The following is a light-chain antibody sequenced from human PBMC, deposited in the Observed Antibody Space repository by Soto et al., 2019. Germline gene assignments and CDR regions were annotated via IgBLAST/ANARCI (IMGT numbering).Light chain of an antibody. Sequence: QAVVTQPPSASGSPGQSVTISCTGTSSDVGVYNYVSWYQQHPGKAPKLMIYEVIKRPSGVPDRFSGSKSGNTASLTVSGLQAEDEADYYCSSYAGNNNLYVFGTGTKLTVL. CDR2: EVI. CDR3: SSYAGNNNLYV. CDR1: SSDVGVYNY. V-gene: IGLV2-8*01. J-gene: IGLJ1*01.